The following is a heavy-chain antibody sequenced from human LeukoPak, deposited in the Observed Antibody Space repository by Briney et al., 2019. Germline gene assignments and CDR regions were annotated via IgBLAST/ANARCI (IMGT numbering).Heavy chain of an antibody. Sequence: GESLKISCAASGFTFSSYGMHWVRQAPGKGLEWVAFIRYDGSNKYYADSVKGRFTISRDNSKNTLYLQMNSLRAEDTAVYYCAKDSRDSSGWHIFDYWGQGTLVTVSS. D-gene: IGHD6-19*01. CDR3: AKDSRDSSGWHIFDY. J-gene: IGHJ4*02. CDR2: IRYDGSNK. CDR1: GFTFSSYG. V-gene: IGHV3-30*02.